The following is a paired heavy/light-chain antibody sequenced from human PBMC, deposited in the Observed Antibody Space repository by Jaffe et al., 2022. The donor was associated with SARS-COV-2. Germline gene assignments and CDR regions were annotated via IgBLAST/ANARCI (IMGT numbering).Heavy chain of an antibody. CDR2: INSVNTKT. CDR3: TTQVGGNLY. CDR1: GYTRTNNP. Sequence: QVQFVQSGAEVKKPGASVKVSCKASGYTRTNNPLHWVRQAPGQRLEWIGWINSVNTKTLYSQTFQDRVTITRDTSANTAYMELNSLRSEDTALYYCTTQVGGNLYWGQGTLVTVST. V-gene: IGHV1-3*04. J-gene: IGHJ4*02. D-gene: IGHD6-19*01.
Light chain of an antibody. V-gene: IGLV7-46*01. CDR2: DAT. Sequence: QAVVTQEPSVTVSPGGTVTLTCGSSTGAVTRGLWPYWFQQKPGQAPRTLIYDATKKHPWTPARFSASLLGGKAALTLSGAQPEDEAVYHCLLSYSDAWVFGGGTKLTVL. J-gene: IGLJ3*02. CDR3: LLSYSDAWV. CDR1: TGAVTRGLW.